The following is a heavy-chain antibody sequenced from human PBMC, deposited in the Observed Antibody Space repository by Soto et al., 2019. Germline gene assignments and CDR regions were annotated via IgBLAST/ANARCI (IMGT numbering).Heavy chain of an antibody. CDR2: LYFAGTT. Sequence: PLETLSLHSSVSDDCISSNFWRRVRQPPEKGLGWIGYLYFAGTTQSNPSRRGRATISLATSKNQFTLNLASVSAADTAMYYCAPQTFGSNAFFDTWVQGALVTVSS. V-gene: IGHV4-59*04. J-gene: IGHJ4*02. D-gene: IGHD3-10*01. CDR3: APQTFGSNAFFDT. CDR1: DDCISSNF.